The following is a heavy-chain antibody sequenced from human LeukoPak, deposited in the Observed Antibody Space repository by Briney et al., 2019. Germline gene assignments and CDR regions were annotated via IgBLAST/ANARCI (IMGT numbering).Heavy chain of an antibody. V-gene: IGHV3-21*06. CDR2: ISSSSSYI. D-gene: IGHD2-21*02. CDR1: GFTFSSYA. J-gene: IGHJ4*02. Sequence: PGGSLRLSCAASGFTFSSYAMNWVRRAPGKGLEWVSSISSSSSYIYYADSVKGRFTISRDNAKNSLYLQMSSLGAEDTAVYYCARGCGSDCYPFRGYWGQGTLVTVSS. CDR3: ARGCGSDCYPFRGY.